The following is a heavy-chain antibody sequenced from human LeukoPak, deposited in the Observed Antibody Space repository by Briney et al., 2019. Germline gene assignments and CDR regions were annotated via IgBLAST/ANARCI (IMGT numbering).Heavy chain of an antibody. CDR2: IYYSGST. CDR1: GGSISSGGYY. CDR3: ARALLQGYYDFWSGYVPNWFDP. Sequence: SETLSLTCTVSGGSISSGGYYWSWLRQHPGKGLEWIGYIYYSGSTYYNPSLKSRVTISVDTSKNQFSLKLSSVTAADTAVYYCARALLQGYYDFWSGYVPNWFDPWGQGTLVTVSS. J-gene: IGHJ5*02. V-gene: IGHV4-31*03. D-gene: IGHD3-3*01.